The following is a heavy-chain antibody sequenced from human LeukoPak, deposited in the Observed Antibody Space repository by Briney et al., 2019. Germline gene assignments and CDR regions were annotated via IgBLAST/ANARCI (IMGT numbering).Heavy chain of an antibody. V-gene: IGHV3-7*01. D-gene: IGHD6-19*01. Sequence: GGSLRLSCAASGFTFSSYWMSWVRQAPGKGLEWVANIKQDGSEKHYVDSVKGRFTISRDNAKNSLYLQMNSLRAEDTAVYYCARDDSHSSGWYGAFYYYYGMDVWGQGTTVTVSS. CDR3: ARDDSHSSGWYGAFYYYYGMDV. CDR1: GFTFSSYW. CDR2: IKQDGSEK. J-gene: IGHJ6*02.